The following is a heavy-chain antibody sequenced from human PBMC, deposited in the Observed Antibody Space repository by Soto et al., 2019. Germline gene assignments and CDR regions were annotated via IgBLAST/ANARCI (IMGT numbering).Heavy chain of an antibody. D-gene: IGHD3-22*01. CDR1: GFTDSSNY. V-gene: IGHV3-53*02. CDR2: IYSGGRT. CDR3: AREAISSDYFDY. J-gene: IGHJ4*02. Sequence: EVQLVETGGGLIQPGGSLRLSCAASGFTDSSNYMSWVRQAPGQGLEWVSFIYSGGRTYYADSVKGRFTISRDNSKNTLYLQMNSLRAEDTAVYYCAREAISSDYFDYCGQGTLVIVSS.